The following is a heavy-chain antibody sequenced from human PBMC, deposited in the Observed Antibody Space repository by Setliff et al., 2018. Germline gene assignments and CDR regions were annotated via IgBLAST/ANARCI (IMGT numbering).Heavy chain of an antibody. J-gene: IGHJ4*02. CDR3: ARDGHNVYYFDY. CDR1: GFSFSNYW. D-gene: IGHD1-1*01. Sequence: GFLRLSCAASGFSFSNYWMHWVRQAPGKGLVWVSRINSDGSSTNYADSVKGQFTVSRDNAKNTLYLQMNSLRAEDTAVYYCARDGHNVYYFDYWGLGTLVTVSS. CDR2: INSDGSST. V-gene: IGHV3-74*01.